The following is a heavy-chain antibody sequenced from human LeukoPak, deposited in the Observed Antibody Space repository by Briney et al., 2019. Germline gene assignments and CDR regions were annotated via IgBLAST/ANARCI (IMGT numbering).Heavy chain of an antibody. D-gene: IGHD4-17*01. Sequence: GGSLRLSCAASGFTFSTYTMNWVRQAPGKGLEWVSSISSSSTYIYYADSLKGRFTISRDNAKNSLYLQMNSLRAEDTAVYYCARDSHDYGDSDYFDYWGQGALVTVSS. J-gene: IGHJ4*02. CDR3: ARDSHDYGDSDYFDY. V-gene: IGHV3-21*01. CDR1: GFTFSTYT. CDR2: ISSSSTYI.